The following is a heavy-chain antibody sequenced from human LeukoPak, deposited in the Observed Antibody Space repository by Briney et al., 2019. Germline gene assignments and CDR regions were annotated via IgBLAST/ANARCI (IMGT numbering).Heavy chain of an antibody. CDR1: GGSISSYY. CDR2: IYYSGST. CDR3: ARYYSSNWYFDY. V-gene: IGHV4-59*08. Sequence: PSETLSLTCTVSGGSISSYYWSWIRQPPGKGLECIGYIYYSGSTNYNPSLKSRVTISIDTSKNQFSLKLSSVTAADTAVYYCARYYSSNWYFDYWGQGAMLTVST. J-gene: IGHJ4*02. D-gene: IGHD6-13*01.